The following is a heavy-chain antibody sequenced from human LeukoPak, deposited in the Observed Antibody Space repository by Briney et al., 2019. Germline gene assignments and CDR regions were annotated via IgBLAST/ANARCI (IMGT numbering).Heavy chain of an antibody. D-gene: IGHD6-19*01. CDR1: GFTFSSYG. J-gene: IGHJ6*02. CDR2: IWYDENKK. CDR3: ARVRYSSGWPYYYYYGMDV. Sequence: GGSLRLSCAASGFTFSSYGMHWVRQAPGKGLEWVAVIWYDENKKYYADSVKGRFTISRDNAKNTLYLQMNSLRAEDTAVYYCARVRYSSGWPYYYYYGMDVWGQGTTVTVSS. V-gene: IGHV3-33*01.